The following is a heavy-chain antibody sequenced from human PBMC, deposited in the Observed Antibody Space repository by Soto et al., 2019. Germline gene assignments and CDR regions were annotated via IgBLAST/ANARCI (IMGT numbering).Heavy chain of an antibody. CDR1: GFTFSSYS. V-gene: IGHV3-21*01. J-gene: IGHJ6*02. CDR3: ARDTLSSGWNHYYYYGMDV. D-gene: IGHD6-25*01. Sequence: EVQLVESGGGLVKPGGSLRLSCAASGFTFSSYSMNWVRQAPGRGLEWVSSISSSSSYIYYADSVKGRFTISRDNAKNSLYLQMNSLRAEDSAVYYCARDTLSSGWNHYYYYGMDVWGQGTSVTVSS. CDR2: ISSSSSYI.